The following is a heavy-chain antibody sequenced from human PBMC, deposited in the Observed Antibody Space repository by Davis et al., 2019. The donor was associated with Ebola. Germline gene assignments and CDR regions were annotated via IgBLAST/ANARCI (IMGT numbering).Heavy chain of an antibody. Sequence: GGSLRLSCAASGFTFDDYAMHRVRQAPGKGLEWVSLISGDGGSTYYADSVKGRFTISRDNSKNSLYLQMNSLRTEDTALYYCAKEGTIFGVYGMDVWGQGTTVTVSS. CDR2: ISGDGGST. CDR3: AKEGTIFGVYGMDV. J-gene: IGHJ6*02. CDR1: GFTFDDYA. D-gene: IGHD3-3*01. V-gene: IGHV3-43*02.